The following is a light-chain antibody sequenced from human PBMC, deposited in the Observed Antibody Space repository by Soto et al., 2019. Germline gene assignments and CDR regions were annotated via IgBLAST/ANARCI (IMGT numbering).Light chain of an antibody. CDR2: SNN. Sequence: QSVLTQPPSASGTPGQRVTISCSRSSSNIGSNTVNWYQQLPGTAPQLLIYSNNQRPSGVPERFSGSKSGTSASLAISGLQSEDEADYYCAAWDDSLNGVVFGGGTKLTVL. J-gene: IGLJ2*01. CDR1: SSNIGSNT. V-gene: IGLV1-44*01. CDR3: AAWDDSLNGVV.